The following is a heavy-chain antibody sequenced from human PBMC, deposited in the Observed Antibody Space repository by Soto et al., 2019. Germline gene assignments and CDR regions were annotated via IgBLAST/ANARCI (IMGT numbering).Heavy chain of an antibody. CDR3: AKELQRGMDV. CDR1: GYTFSVYH. J-gene: IGHJ6*02. D-gene: IGHD4-4*01. Sequence: QVQLVQSGAEVKQPGASVRVSCKASGYTFSVYHLHWVRQAPGQGLEWMGWIHPNSGGTNYAQRFEGRVNMTRDTSINTAYMELSRLTSDDTAVYFCAKELQRGMDVWGQGTTVTVSS. CDR2: IHPNSGGT. V-gene: IGHV1-2*02.